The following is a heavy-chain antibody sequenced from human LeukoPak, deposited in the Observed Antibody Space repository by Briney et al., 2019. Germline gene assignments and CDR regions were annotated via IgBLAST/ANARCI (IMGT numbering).Heavy chain of an antibody. D-gene: IGHD6-13*01. CDR3: ARGNSSSWYAFDY. CDR2: ISSNGYYV. CDR1: GFTFSRYT. Sequence: PGGSLRLSCAPSGFTFSRYTMNWVRQAPGKGLEWVSSISSNGYYVYQADSVKGRFTISRDNAKTSLYLQMNSLRAEDTAVYYCARGNSSSWYAFDYWGQGTLVTVSS. J-gene: IGHJ4*02. V-gene: IGHV3-21*01.